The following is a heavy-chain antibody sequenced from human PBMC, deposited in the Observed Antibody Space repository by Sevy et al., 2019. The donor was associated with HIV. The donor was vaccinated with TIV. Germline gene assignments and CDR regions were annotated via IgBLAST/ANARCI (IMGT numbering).Heavy chain of an antibody. CDR3: ARDRAPIAARYYYYGMDV. CDR2: ISYDGSNK. J-gene: IGHJ6*02. Sequence: GGSLRLSCAASGFTFSSYAMHWVRQAPGKGLEWVAVISYDGSNKYYADSVKDRFTISRDNSKNTLYLQMNSLRAEDTAVYYCARDRAPIAARYYYYGMDVWGQGTTVTVSS. V-gene: IGHV3-30*04. D-gene: IGHD6-6*01. CDR1: GFTFSSYA.